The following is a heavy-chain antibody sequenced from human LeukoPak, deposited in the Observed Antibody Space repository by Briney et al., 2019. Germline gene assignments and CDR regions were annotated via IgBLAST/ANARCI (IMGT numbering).Heavy chain of an antibody. Sequence: GGSLRLSCAASGFTFDDYGMSWVRQAPGKGLEWVSGINWNGGSTGYADSVKGRFTISRDNAKNSLYLQMNSLRAEDTALYHCASHGGSGSYSPMDVWGKGTTVTISS. CDR2: INWNGGST. V-gene: IGHV3-20*01. D-gene: IGHD3-10*01. CDR1: GFTFDDYG. J-gene: IGHJ6*03. CDR3: ASHGGSGSYSPMDV.